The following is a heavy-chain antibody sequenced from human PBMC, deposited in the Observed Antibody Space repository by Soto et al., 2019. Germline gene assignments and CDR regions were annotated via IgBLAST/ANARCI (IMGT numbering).Heavy chain of an antibody. CDR3: ARGYSSGPDY. D-gene: IGHD6-19*01. Sequence: PGGSLRLSCAASGFTFRDHWMHWVRQAPGKGLVWVSRINSDGSTTTYADSVKGRFTISRDNAKSTLYLQLNNLRAEDTALYYCARGYSSGPDYWGQGTLVTVSS. CDR1: GFTFRDHW. CDR2: INSDGSTT. V-gene: IGHV3-74*01. J-gene: IGHJ4*02.